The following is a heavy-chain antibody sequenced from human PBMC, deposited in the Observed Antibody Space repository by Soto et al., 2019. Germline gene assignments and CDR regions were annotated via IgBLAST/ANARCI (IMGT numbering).Heavy chain of an antibody. D-gene: IGHD3-10*01. CDR2: ITRSADLS. J-gene: IGHJ4*02. CDR3: AKWSGFGDL. V-gene: IGHV3-23*01. CDR1: GFAFSSYS. Sequence: GVSLRLSCEASGFAFSSYSITWVRQAPGKGLEYVSGITRSADLSFYADSVRGRFTVSRDNSKNTAYLQMNSLRVEDTAVYYCAKWSGFGDLWGQGTLVTVSS.